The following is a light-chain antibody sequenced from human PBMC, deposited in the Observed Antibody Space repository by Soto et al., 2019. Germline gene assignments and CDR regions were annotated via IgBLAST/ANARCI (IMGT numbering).Light chain of an antibody. Sequence: ILRTQSPATLSLSPGERATLSCRASQSVSNQLAWYQQKPGQAPRLRIYDASRRVTGIPPRLSGSGSGTDFTLTRSSLEPEDFAVYYCQQRAGSSTFGQGTRLEIK. CDR3: QQRAGSST. CDR2: DAS. V-gene: IGKV3-11*01. CDR1: QSVSNQ. J-gene: IGKJ5*01.